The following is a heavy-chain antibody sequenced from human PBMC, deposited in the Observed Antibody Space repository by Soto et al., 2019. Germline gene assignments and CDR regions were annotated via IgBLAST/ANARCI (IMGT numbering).Heavy chain of an antibody. CDR1: GYIFTSYY. CDR2: INPSGGST. Sequence: QVQLVQSGAEVKKPGASVKVSCKASGYIFTSYYMHWVRQAPGQGLEWMGIINPSGGSTTSAQKFQGRVNMPRDTFTSTVYMELSSLRSEDTAVYYCARGYCSTTSCSVSYYYYGMDVWGQGTTVTVSS. V-gene: IGHV1-46*01. CDR3: ARGYCSTTSCSVSYYYYGMDV. J-gene: IGHJ6*02. D-gene: IGHD2-2*01.